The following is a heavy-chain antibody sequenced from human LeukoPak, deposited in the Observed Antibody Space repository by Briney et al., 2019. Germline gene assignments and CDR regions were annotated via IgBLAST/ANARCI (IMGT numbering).Heavy chain of an antibody. CDR3: AELGITMIGGV. CDR2: INQDGSEK. D-gene: IGHD3-10*02. CDR1: GFTFSSYE. Sequence: GGSLRLSCAASGFTFSSYEMNWVRQAPGQGLEWVANINQDGSEKYYLDSAKGRFTISRDNARNSLYLQVNSLRAEDTAVYYCAELGITMIGGVWGKGTTVTISS. J-gene: IGHJ6*04. V-gene: IGHV3-7*01.